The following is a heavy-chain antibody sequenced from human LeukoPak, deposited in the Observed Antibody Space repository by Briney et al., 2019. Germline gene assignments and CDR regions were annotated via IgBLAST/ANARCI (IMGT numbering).Heavy chain of an antibody. J-gene: IGHJ3*02. D-gene: IGHD6-19*01. CDR2: ISYDGSNE. CDR3: ASTSRQWLTRHGFDI. Sequence: GGSLRLSCATSGFTFDNYAIHGVRQAPGKGLEGGAVISYDGSNEYYAESVKGRFTISRDSSKNTLYLQMNSLNTEDTAVYYCASTSRQWLTRHGFDIWGQGTMVTVSS. CDR1: GFTFDNYA. V-gene: IGHV3-30*04.